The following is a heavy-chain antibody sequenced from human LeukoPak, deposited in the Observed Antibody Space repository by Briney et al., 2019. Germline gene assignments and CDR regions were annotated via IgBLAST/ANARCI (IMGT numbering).Heavy chain of an antibody. CDR3: ARVAVAVYLSYYYYYGMDV. J-gene: IGHJ6*02. Sequence: ASVKVSCKASGYTFTSHDINWVRQATGQGLEWMGWMNPNSGNTGYAQKFQGRVTMTRNTSISTAYMELSSLRSEDTAVYYCARVAVAVYLSYYYYYGMDVWGQGTTVTVSS. V-gene: IGHV1-8*01. CDR2: MNPNSGNT. CDR1: GYTFTSHD. D-gene: IGHD6-19*01.